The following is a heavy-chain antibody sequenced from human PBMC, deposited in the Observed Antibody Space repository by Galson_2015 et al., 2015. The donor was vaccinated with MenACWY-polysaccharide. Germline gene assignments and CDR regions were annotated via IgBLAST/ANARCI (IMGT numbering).Heavy chain of an antibody. D-gene: IGHD6-19*01. CDR3: ARARRIAVAGSLFDY. CDR2: ISAYNGNT. Sequence: SVKVSCKASGYTFTSYGISWVRQAPGQGLEWMGWISAYNGNTNYAQKLQGRVTMTTDTPTSTAYMELRSLRSDDTAVYYCARARRIAVAGSLFDYWGQGTLVTVSS. V-gene: IGHV1-18*01. J-gene: IGHJ4*02. CDR1: GYTFTSYG.